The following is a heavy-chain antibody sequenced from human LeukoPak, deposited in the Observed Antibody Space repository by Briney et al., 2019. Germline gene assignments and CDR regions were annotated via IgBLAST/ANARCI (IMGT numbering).Heavy chain of an antibody. CDR3: ASGVGNGSYYAFDI. J-gene: IGHJ3*02. CDR2: INPNSGGT. Sequence: ASVKVSCNASGYTFTGYYMHWVRQAPGQGLEWMGWINPNSGGTNYAQKFQGRVTMTRDTSISTAYMELSRLRSDDTAVYYCASGVGNGSYYAFDIWGQGTMVTVSS. CDR1: GYTFTGYY. V-gene: IGHV1-2*02. D-gene: IGHD1-26*01.